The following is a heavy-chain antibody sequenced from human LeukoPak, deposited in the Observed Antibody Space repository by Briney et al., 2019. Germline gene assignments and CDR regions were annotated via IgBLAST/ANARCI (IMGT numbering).Heavy chain of an antibody. CDR3: ARDRDSPLYCSGGSCYEDY. J-gene: IGHJ4*02. CDR1: GFTFSSYS. D-gene: IGHD2-15*01. CDR2: ISSSGSTI. Sequence: GESLRLSCAASGFTFSSYSMNWVRQAPGKGLEWVSYISSSGSTIYYADSVKGRFTISRDNAKNSLYLQMNSLRAEDTAVYYCARDRDSPLYCSGGSCYEDYWGQGTLVTVSS. V-gene: IGHV3-48*04.